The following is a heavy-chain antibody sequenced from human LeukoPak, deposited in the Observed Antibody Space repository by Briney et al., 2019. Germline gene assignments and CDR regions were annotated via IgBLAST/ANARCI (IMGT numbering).Heavy chain of an antibody. D-gene: IGHD2-2*01. J-gene: IGHJ4*02. CDR1: GYTFIDYY. Sequence: ASVKVSCKASGYTFIDYYLHWVRLAPGQGLEWMGRISPNSGGTDYAQKFQGKVTMTRDASISTVYMDLNRIRSDDTAIYYCARQLETTSWFDYWGQGTLVIVSS. CDR2: ISPNSGGT. V-gene: IGHV1-2*06. CDR3: ARQLETTSWFDY.